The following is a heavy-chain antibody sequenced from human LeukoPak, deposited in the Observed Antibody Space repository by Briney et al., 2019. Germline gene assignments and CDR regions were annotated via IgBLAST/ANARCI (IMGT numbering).Heavy chain of an antibody. D-gene: IGHD5-24*01. V-gene: IGHV4-34*01. CDR1: GGSFSGYY. CDR2: INHSGST. Sequence: SETLSLTCAVYGGSFSGYYWSWIRQPPGKGLEWIGEINHSGSTNYNPSLKSRVTISVDTSKNQFSLKLSSVTAADTAVYYCASQRWLQLPFDYWGQGTLVTVSS. CDR3: ASQRWLQLPFDY. J-gene: IGHJ4*02.